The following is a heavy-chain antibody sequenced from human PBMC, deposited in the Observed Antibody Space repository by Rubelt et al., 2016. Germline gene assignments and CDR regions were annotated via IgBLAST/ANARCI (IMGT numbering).Heavy chain of an antibody. Sequence: GKGLEWVAVIWYDGSNKYYADSVKGRFTISRDNSKNTLYLQMNSLRAEDTAVYYCAKGQSDAFDIWGQGTMVTVSS. D-gene: IGHD6-19*01. CDR2: IWYDGSNK. J-gene: IGHJ3*02. CDR3: AKGQSDAFDI. V-gene: IGHV3-33*06.